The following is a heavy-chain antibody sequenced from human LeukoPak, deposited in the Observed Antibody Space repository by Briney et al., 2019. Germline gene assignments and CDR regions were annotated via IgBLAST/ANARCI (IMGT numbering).Heavy chain of an antibody. CDR2: IYSGDSDT. D-gene: IGHD6-13*01. V-gene: IGHV5-51*01. CDR1: GYIFANYW. J-gene: IGHJ5*02. CDR3: ARQGSYSSSWYWFDP. Sequence: GESLKISCKGSGYIFANYWIGWVRQMPGKGLEWMGIIYSGDSDTRYSPPFQGQVTISADKSISTAYLQWSSLKASDTAMYYCARQGSYSSSWYWFDPWGQGTLVTVSS.